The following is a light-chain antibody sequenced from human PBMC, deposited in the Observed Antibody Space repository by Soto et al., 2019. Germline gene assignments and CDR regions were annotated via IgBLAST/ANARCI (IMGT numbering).Light chain of an antibody. CDR3: AAWDDRLNGVI. V-gene: IGLV1-44*01. CDR1: TSNIGSNA. CDR2: SNA. Sequence: QAVVTQTTSASGTPGQRVIIFCSGSTSNIGSNAVSWYQQLPGTAPKLLIYSNAQRPSGVSDRFSGSRSGTSASLAISGLQSEDESDYFCAAWDDRLNGVIFGGGTQLTVL. J-gene: IGLJ2*01.